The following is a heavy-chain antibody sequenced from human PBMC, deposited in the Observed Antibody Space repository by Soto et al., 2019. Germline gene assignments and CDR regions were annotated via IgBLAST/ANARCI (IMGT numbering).Heavy chain of an antibody. J-gene: IGHJ5*02. Sequence: HPGGSLRLSCAASGFTFSSYGMHWVRQAPGKGLEWVAVIWYDGSNKYYADSVKGRFTISRDNSKNTLYLQMNSLRAEDTAVYYCARDLSLGYCSGGSCYNGWFDPWGQGTLVTVSS. CDR3: ARDLSLGYCSGGSCYNGWFDP. D-gene: IGHD2-15*01. CDR2: IWYDGSNK. CDR1: GFTFSSYG. V-gene: IGHV3-33*01.